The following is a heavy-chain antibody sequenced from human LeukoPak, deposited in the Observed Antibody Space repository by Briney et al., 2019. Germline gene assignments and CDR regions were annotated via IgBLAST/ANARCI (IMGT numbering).Heavy chain of an antibody. Sequence: SETLSLTCAVYGGSFSGYYWSWIRQPPGKGLEWIGEINHSGSTNYNPSLKSRVTISVDTSKNQFSLKLSSVTAADTAVYYCARDQPGYGMDVWGQGTTVTVSS. CDR2: INHSGST. J-gene: IGHJ6*02. V-gene: IGHV4-34*01. D-gene: IGHD1-14*01. CDR3: ARDQPGYGMDV. CDR1: GGSFSGYY.